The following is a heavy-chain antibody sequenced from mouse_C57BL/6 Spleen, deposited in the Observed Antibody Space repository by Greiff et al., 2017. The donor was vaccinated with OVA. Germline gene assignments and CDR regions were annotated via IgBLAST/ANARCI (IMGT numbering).Heavy chain of an antibody. CDR1: GYAFSSSW. Sequence: QVQLQQSGPELVKPGASVKLSCKASGYAFSSSWMNWVKQRPGKGLEWIGRIYPGDGDTNYNGKFKGKATLTADKSSSTAYMQLSSLTSEDSAVYFCARGGYNVLFAYWGQGTLVTVSA. J-gene: IGHJ3*01. CDR2: IYPGDGDT. D-gene: IGHD3-1*01. CDR3: ARGGYNVLFAY. V-gene: IGHV1-82*01.